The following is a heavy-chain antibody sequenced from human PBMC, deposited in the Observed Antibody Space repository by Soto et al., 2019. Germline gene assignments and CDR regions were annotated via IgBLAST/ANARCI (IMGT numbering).Heavy chain of an antibody. Sequence: SGGSLRLSCAASGFTFSSYSMNWVRQAPGKGLEWVSYISSSSSTIYYADSVKGRFTISRDNAKNSLYLQMNSLRAEDTAVYYCSPLVLGYCRGGSCYSGRWGQGTLVTVSS. J-gene: IGHJ4*02. CDR3: SPLVLGYCRGGSCYSGR. V-gene: IGHV3-48*01. D-gene: IGHD2-15*01. CDR1: GFTFSSYS. CDR2: ISSSSSTI.